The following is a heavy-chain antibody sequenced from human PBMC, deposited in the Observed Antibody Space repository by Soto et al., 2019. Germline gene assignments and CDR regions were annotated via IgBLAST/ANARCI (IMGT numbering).Heavy chain of an antibody. J-gene: IGHJ4*02. CDR3: ARSPIAVAGTPTDY. CDR2: ISYDGSNK. V-gene: IGHV3-30-3*01. D-gene: IGHD6-19*01. CDR1: GFTFSSYA. Sequence: GGSLRLSCAASGFTFSSYAMHWVRQAPGKGLEWVAVISYDGSNKYYADSVKGRFTISRDNSKNTLYLQMNSLRAEDTAVYYCARSPIAVAGTPTDYWGQGTLVTVSS.